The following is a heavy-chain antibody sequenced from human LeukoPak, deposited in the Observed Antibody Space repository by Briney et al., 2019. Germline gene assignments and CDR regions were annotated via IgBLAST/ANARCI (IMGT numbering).Heavy chain of an antibody. CDR2: MNPNSGNT. V-gene: IGHV1-8*03. D-gene: IGHD3-10*01. J-gene: IGHJ5*02. Sequence: ASVKVSCKASGYTFTSYDINWVRQATGQGLEWMGWMNPNSGNTGYAQKFQGKVTITRNTSISTAYMELSSLRSEDTAVYYCARGILLWFGELKGFDPWGQGTLVTVSS. CDR1: GYTFTSYD. CDR3: ARGILLWFGELKGFDP.